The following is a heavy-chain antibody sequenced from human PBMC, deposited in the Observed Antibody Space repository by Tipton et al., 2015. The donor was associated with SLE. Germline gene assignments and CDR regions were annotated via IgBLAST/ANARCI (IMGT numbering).Heavy chain of an antibody. CDR1: GGSISSSPFY. J-gene: IGHJ4*02. CDR2: LDYSGST. V-gene: IGHV4-39*07. Sequence: TLSLTCTVSGGSISSSPFYWGWIRQPPGKGLEWIGSLDYSGSTYYNPSLKSRISISVDRSKNQFSLKLSSVTAADTAVYYCARAVGDTSGYRDYWGLGTLVTVSS. CDR3: ARAVGDTSGYRDY. D-gene: IGHD3-22*01.